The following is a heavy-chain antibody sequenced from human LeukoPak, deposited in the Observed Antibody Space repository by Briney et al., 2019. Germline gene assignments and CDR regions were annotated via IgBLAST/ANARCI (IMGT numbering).Heavy chain of an antibody. CDR1: GFTFSSYA. CDR3: ARDPNGDYIGAFDF. Sequence: PGGSLRLSCEASGFTFSSYAMIWVRQAPGKGLEWVSAIVGSGGGTEYADSVKGRFTISRDNSKNTLYLQMNSLRAEDTAVYYCARDPNGDYIGAFDFRGQGTMVTVSS. D-gene: IGHD4-17*01. J-gene: IGHJ3*01. V-gene: IGHV3-23*01. CDR2: IVGSGGGT.